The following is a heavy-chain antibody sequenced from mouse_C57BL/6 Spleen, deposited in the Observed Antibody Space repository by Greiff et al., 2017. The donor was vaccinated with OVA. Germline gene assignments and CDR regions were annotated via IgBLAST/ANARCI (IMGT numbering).Heavy chain of an antibody. J-gene: IGHJ2*01. D-gene: IGHD1-1*02. CDR3: ARDGGWRYFDD. CDR1: GYTFTSYW. Sequence: VQLQQPGTELVKPGASVKLSCKASGYTFTSYWMHWVKQRPGQGLAWIGNINPSNGGTNYNEKFKSKATLTGDKSSSTAYMQLSSLTSEDSAVYYCARDGGWRYFDDWGQGTTLTVAS. V-gene: IGHV1-53*01. CDR2: INPSNGGT.